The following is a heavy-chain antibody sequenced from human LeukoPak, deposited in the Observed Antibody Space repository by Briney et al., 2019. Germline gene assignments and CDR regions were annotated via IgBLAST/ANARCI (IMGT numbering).Heavy chain of an antibody. J-gene: IGHJ4*02. Sequence: PGGSLTLSCAASGFTFSSYAMSWVRQAPGKGLEWVSDISGSGGSTYYADSVKRRFTISRDNSKNTLYLQMNSLRAEDTAVYYCAKDPGLLWLGESQYFDYWGQGTLVTVSS. CDR1: GFTFSSYA. D-gene: IGHD3-10*01. CDR2: ISGSGGST. V-gene: IGHV3-23*01. CDR3: AKDPGLLWLGESQYFDY.